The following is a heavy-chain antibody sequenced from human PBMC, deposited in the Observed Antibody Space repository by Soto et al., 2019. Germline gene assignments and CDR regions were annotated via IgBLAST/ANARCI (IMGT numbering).Heavy chain of an antibody. D-gene: IGHD3-3*01. CDR2: ISYDGSNK. Sequence: PWGSLRLPWCGSGFTLSSYAMHLGRQAPGKGPDWVAGISYDGSNKYYADSVRGRFTISRDNSKNTLYLQMNSLRAEDTAVYYCERSEHYDFWSGYSPNWSDPWGQGTLVTVSS. V-gene: IGHV3-30-3*01. J-gene: IGHJ5*02. CDR3: ERSEHYDFWSGYSPNWSDP. CDR1: GFTLSSYA.